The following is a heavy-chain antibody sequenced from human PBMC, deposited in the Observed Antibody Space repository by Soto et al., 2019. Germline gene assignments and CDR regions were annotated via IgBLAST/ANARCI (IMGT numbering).Heavy chain of an antibody. V-gene: IGHV3-23*01. Sequence: EVQLLESGGGLVQPGGSLRLSCEASGLTFSSYVMSWVRQAPGKGLEWVSAISGSGGSTYHADSVKGRFTISRDNSKNTLDLQMNSLRAEDTAVYYCAKDAGGDFDYWGQGTLVTVSS. D-gene: IGHD3-10*01. CDR1: GLTFSSYV. CDR2: ISGSGGST. J-gene: IGHJ4*02. CDR3: AKDAGGDFDY.